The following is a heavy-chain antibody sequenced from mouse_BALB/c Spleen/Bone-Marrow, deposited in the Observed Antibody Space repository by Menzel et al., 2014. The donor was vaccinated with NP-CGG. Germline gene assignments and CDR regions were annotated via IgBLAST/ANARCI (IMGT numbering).Heavy chain of an antibody. CDR1: GYTFTSYW. V-gene: IGHV1S22*01. D-gene: IGHD2-14*01. Sequence: GSELVRPGASVKLSCKASGYTFTSYWMHWVKQRPGHGLEWIGNIYPGSGSTNYDEKFKSKATLTVDTSSSTAYMQLSSLTSEDSAVYYCTREVRRYAMDYWGQGTSVTVSS. CDR3: TREVRRYAMDY. J-gene: IGHJ4*01. CDR2: IYPGSGST.